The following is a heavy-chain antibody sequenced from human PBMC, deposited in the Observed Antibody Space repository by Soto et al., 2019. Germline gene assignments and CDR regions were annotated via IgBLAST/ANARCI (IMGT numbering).Heavy chain of an antibody. CDR2: IYYSGST. D-gene: IGHD6-13*01. CDR1: GGSVSSGSYY. V-gene: IGHV4-61*01. CDR3: ARDRDSSSWYGGSHASGFDY. Sequence: SETLSLTCTVSGGSVSSGSYYWSWIRQPPGKGLEWIGYIYYSGSTNYNPSLKCRVTISVDTSKNQFSLKLSSVTAADTAVYYCARDRDSSSWYGGSHASGFDYWGQGTLVTVSS. J-gene: IGHJ4*02.